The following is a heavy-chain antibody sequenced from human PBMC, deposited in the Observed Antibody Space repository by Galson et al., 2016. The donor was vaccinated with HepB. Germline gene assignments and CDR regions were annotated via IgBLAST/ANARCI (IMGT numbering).Heavy chain of an antibody. CDR2: ILYDGSDK. V-gene: IGHV3-30*18. J-gene: IGHJ5*02. Sequence: SLRLSCAASGFTFRNYGMHWLRQAPGKGPEWVALILYDGSDKDYRDSVRGRFTTSRDNSENTLYLQMNSLRPEDTAVYYCAKDRDMRWGIIGTEGIDHWGQGSLVTVSS. CDR1: GFTFRNYG. CDR3: AKDRDMRWGIIGTEGIDH. D-gene: IGHD1/OR15-1a*01.